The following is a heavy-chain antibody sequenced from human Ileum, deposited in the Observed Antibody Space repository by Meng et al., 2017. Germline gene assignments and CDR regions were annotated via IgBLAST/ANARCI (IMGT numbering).Heavy chain of an antibody. CDR2: FYLAGSP. CDR1: GGSISSSFD. Sequence: QVQHQESGRGLLASACTLSLTFTVSGGSISSSFDWSWVLQSPGKGLELIEQFYLAGSPNYNPSLESRVTISVDKSKNQFSLRLTSVTAADTAIFYCVRHGGKYFDSWGQGTLVTVSS. J-gene: IGHJ4*02. D-gene: IGHD2-15*01. V-gene: IGHV4-4*02. CDR3: VRHGGKYFDS.